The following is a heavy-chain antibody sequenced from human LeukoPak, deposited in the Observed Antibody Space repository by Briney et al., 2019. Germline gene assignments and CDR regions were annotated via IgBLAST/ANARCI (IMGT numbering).Heavy chain of an antibody. CDR2: INAGNGNT. CDR1: GYTFTSYA. V-gene: IGHV1-3*01. Sequence: GGSLRLSCAASGYTFTSYAMHWVRQAPGQRLEWMGWINAGNGNTKYSQKFQGRVTITRDTSASTAYMELSSLRSEDTVVYYCARSTTVVTPGVVGYWGQGTLVTVSS. J-gene: IGHJ4*02. CDR3: ARSTTVVTPGVVGY. D-gene: IGHD4-23*01.